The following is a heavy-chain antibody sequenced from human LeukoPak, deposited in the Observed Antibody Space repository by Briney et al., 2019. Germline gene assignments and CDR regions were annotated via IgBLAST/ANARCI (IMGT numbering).Heavy chain of an antibody. CDR2: IYYSGST. CDR1: GGSISSGGYY. Sequence: SETLSLTCTVSGGSISSGGYYWSWIRQHPGKGLEWIGYIYYSGSTYYNPSLKSRVTISVDTSKNQFSLKLSSVTAADTAVYYCARGNDYYGSSDWFDPWGQGTLATVSS. V-gene: IGHV4-31*03. D-gene: IGHD3-10*01. J-gene: IGHJ5*02. CDR3: ARGNDYYGSSDWFDP.